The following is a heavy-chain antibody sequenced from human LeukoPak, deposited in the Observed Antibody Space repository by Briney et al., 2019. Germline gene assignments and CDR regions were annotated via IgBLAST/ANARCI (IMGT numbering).Heavy chain of an antibody. Sequence: PGGSLRLSCAASGFNFDAYAMHWVRQAPGKGLEWVSGVTWNSDRVAYADSVKGRFTISRDNAKNSLFLQMTSLRPEYMAFYYCARSPDFWSGLDFWGQGTLVTVSS. CDR3: ARSPDFWSGLDF. J-gene: IGHJ4*02. CDR2: VTWNSDRV. CDR1: GFNFDAYA. V-gene: IGHV3-9*03. D-gene: IGHD3-3*01.